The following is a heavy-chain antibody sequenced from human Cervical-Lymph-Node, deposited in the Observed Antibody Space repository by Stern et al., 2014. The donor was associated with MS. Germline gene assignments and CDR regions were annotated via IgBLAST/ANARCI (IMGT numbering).Heavy chain of an antibody. CDR1: GGSTSSSNYY. V-gene: IGHV4-39*01. J-gene: IGHJ4*02. D-gene: IGHD3-10*01. Sequence: QLQLQESGPGLVKPSETLSLTCTVSGGSTSSSNYYWGWIRQPPGKGLEWIASISHSGSSYSIPSLKSRLTISIYKSKNQFSLKLASVTAADTAVYYCASLNGSGSYPDYWGQGTLVIVSS. CDR3: ASLNGSGSYPDY. CDR2: ISHSGSS.